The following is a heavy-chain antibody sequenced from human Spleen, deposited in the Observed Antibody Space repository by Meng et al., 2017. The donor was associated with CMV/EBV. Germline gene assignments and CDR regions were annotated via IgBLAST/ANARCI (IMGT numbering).Heavy chain of an antibody. J-gene: IGHJ6*02. V-gene: IGHV1-2*02. Sequence: ASVKVSCKASGYTFTGYDISWVRQATGQGLEWMGWINPNSGGTNYAQKFQGRVTMTRDTSISTAYMELSRLRSDDTAVYYCARDQDIVVVPAAIQKSRGYYYYGMDVWGQGTTVTVSS. CDR1: GYTFTGYD. CDR3: ARDQDIVVVPAAIQKSRGYYYYGMDV. D-gene: IGHD2-2*02. CDR2: INPNSGGT.